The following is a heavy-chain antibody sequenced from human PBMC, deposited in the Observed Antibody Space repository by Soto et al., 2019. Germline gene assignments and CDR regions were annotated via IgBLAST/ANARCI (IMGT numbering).Heavy chain of an antibody. CDR2: ISWNSGSI. Sequence: GGSLRLSCAASGFTFDDYVMHWVRQAPGKGLEWVSGISWNSGSIGYADSVKGRFTISRDNAKNSLYLQMNSLRAEDTALYYCAKNPMVRGDHYYYYGMDVWGQGTTVTVSS. CDR3: AKNPMVRGDHYYYYGMDV. D-gene: IGHD3-10*01. V-gene: IGHV3-9*01. J-gene: IGHJ6*02. CDR1: GFTFDDYV.